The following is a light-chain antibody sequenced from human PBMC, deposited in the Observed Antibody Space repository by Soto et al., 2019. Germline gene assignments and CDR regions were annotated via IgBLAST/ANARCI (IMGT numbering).Light chain of an antibody. Sequence: QSVLTQPPSVSGAPGQSVTISCTGSSSNIGAGYDVHWYQQLPGTAPKLLIYGNGNRPSGVPDRFSGSKSGTSASLAITGLQAEDEADYYCQSYDSSLSGWVFGGGTTLTVL. J-gene: IGLJ3*02. CDR1: SSNIGAGYD. CDR2: GNG. CDR3: QSYDSSLSGWV. V-gene: IGLV1-40*01.